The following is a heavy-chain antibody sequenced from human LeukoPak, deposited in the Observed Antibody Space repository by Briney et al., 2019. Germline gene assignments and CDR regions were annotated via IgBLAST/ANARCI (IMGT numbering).Heavy chain of an antibody. CDR2: IYHSGST. V-gene: IGHV4-30-2*01. D-gene: IGHD2-2*03. J-gene: IGHJ4*02. Sequence: SQTLSLTCAVSGGSISSGGYSWSWIRQPPGKGLEWIGYIYHSGSTCYNPSLKSRVTISVDRSKNQFSLKLSSVTAADTAVYYCARGRGYCSSTSCYPFDYWGQGTLVTVSS. CDR3: ARGRGYCSSTSCYPFDY. CDR1: GGSISSGGYS.